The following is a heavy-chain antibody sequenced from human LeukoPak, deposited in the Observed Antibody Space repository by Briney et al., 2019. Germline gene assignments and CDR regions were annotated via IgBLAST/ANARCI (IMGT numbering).Heavy chain of an antibody. D-gene: IGHD6-13*01. CDR1: GGTFSNYA. CDR2: MNPNSGNT. Sequence: ASVRVSCKASGGTFSNYAISWVRQATGQGLEWMGWMNPNSGNTGYAQKFQGRVTITRNISISTAYMELSSLRSEDTAVYYCARARGGGSSWYVSFDYWGQGTLVTVSS. CDR3: ARARGGGSSWYVSFDY. V-gene: IGHV1-8*03. J-gene: IGHJ4*02.